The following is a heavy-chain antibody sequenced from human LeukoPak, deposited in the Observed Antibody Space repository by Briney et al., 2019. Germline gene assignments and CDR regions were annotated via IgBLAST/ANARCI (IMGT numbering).Heavy chain of an antibody. CDR3: AKDGKRIAMIGVVRRGHYLDY. CDR2: ISGSGDYT. D-gene: IGHD3-22*01. J-gene: IGHJ4*02. V-gene: IGHV3-23*01. CDR1: GFTFSSYG. Sequence: GGSLRLSCAASGFTFSSYGMSWVRQAPGKGLEWVSAISGSGDYTYYADSVKGRFTISRDNSKNRLYLQMNSLRAEDTALYYCAKDGKRIAMIGVVRRGHYLDYWGQGTLVAVSS.